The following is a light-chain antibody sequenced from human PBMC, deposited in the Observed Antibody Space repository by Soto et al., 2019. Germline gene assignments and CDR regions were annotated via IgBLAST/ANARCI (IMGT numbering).Light chain of an antibody. CDR3: QQCGPSLTYT. CDR2: GAS. Sequence: EIVLTQSPGTLSLSPGERATLSCRASQTVTGTYLAWYQQKPGQAPRLLIYGASNRATGIPDRFSGSGSGTEFTLPISRLDPEDFAVYYCQQCGPSLTYTFGQGTKLEIK. J-gene: IGKJ2*01. CDR1: QTVTGTY. V-gene: IGKV3-20*01.